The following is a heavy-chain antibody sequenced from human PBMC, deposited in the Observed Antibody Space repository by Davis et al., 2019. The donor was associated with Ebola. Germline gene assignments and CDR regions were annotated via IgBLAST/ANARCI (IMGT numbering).Heavy chain of an antibody. CDR3: ARRAQQLVDY. CDR1: GFTFDDYG. Sequence: GESLKISCAASGFTFDDYGMSWVRQAPGKGLEWVSGINWNGGSTGYADSVKGRFTISRDNAKNSLYLQMNSLRAEDTALYYCARRAQQLVDYWGQGTLVTVSS. J-gene: IGHJ4*02. V-gene: IGHV3-20*04. D-gene: IGHD6-13*01. CDR2: INWNGGST.